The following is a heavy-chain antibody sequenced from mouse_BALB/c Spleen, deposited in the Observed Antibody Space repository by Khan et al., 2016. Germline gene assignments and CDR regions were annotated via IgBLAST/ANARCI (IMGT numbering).Heavy chain of an antibody. D-gene: IGHD3-1*01. V-gene: IGHV1-7*01. CDR2: INPSTGYT. CDR3: ARSRGYGNYYAMDY. Sequence: QVQLQQSGAELAKPGASVKMCCKASGYTFTSYWMHWVKQRPGQGLEWIGYINPSTGYTEYNQKFKDKATLTADKSSSTAYMQLSSLTSEDSAVYYCARSRGYGNYYAMDYWGQGTSVTVSS. J-gene: IGHJ4*01. CDR1: GYTFTSYW.